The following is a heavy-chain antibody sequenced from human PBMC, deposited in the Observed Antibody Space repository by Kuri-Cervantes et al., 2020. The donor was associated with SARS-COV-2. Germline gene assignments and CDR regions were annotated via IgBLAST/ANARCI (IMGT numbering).Heavy chain of an antibody. Sequence: GESLKISCAASGFTFSSYAMHWVRQAPGKGLEWVAVISYDGSNKYYADSVKGRFTISRDNSKNTLYLQMNSLRAEDTAVYYCAREDGDYQYNLWGLGTLVTVSS. J-gene: IGHJ2*01. CDR2: ISYDGSNK. CDR3: AREDGDYQYNL. CDR1: GFTFSSYA. V-gene: IGHV3-30-3*01. D-gene: IGHD4-17*01.